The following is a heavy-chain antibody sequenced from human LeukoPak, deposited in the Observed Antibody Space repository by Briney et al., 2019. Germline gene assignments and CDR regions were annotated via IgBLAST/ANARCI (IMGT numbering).Heavy chain of an antibody. CDR1: GGTFSGYT. CDR3: ARSTTNTIFGVVNWFDP. V-gene: IGHV1-69*02. D-gene: IGHD3-3*01. CDR2: IVPILGIA. J-gene: IGHJ5*02. Sequence: SVKVSCKASGGTFSGYTISWVRQAPGQGLEWMGRIVPILGIANYAQKFQGRVTITADKSTSTAYMELSSLRSEDTAVYYCARSTTNTIFGVVNWFDPWGQGTLVTVSS.